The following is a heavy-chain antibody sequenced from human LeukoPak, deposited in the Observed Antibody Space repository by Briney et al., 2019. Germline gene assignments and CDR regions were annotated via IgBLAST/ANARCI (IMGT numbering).Heavy chain of an antibody. D-gene: IGHD3-10*01. CDR3: ARGRNHWFDP. CDR1: GGSFSGYY. J-gene: IGHJ5*02. CDR2: INHSGST. V-gene: IGHV4-34*01. Sequence: SETLSLTCAVYGGSFSGYYWSWIRRPPGKGLEWIGEINHSGSTNYNPSLKSRVTISVDTSKNQFSLKLSSVTAADTAVYYCARGRNHWFDPWGQGTLVTVSS.